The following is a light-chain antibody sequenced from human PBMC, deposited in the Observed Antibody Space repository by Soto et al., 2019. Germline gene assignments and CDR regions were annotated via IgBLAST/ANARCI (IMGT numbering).Light chain of an antibody. CDR1: QSVSNY. Sequence: EIVLTQSPATLSLPPGERATLSCRASQSVSNYLVWYQQKPGQAPRLLIYDASNRATGIPARFTGSGSGTDFTLTISSLEPEDFAVYYCQQRSDWPTFGQGTKVEIK. CDR2: DAS. J-gene: IGKJ1*01. V-gene: IGKV3-11*01. CDR3: QQRSDWPT.